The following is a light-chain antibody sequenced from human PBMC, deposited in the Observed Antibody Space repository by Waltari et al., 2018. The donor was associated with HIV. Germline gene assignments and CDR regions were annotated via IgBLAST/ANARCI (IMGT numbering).Light chain of an antibody. CDR2: GNS. V-gene: IGLV1-40*01. CDR3: QSHDNSLSAWV. J-gene: IGLJ3*02. CDR1: SSNNGAGFV. Sequence: QSVLTQPPSVSGAPGQRVTIPCTGRSSNNGAGFVFHRYPQLPGAAPKLLIYGNSNRPSGVPDRFSGSKSGTSASLAITGLQAEDEADYYCQSHDNSLSAWVFGGGTRLTVL.